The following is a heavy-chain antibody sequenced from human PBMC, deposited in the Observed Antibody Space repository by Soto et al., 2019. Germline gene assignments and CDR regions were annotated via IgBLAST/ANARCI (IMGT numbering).Heavy chain of an antibody. Sequence: QVQLVESGGGVVQPGRSLRLSCAAAGFTFRSYGMHRVRQTPGKGLEWVAGISYDGRNEYYADSVKGRFTISRDNSKNTLYLQTDSLKTEDTAGYYWAKWEDRGYGFGFDDWGQGTLVTVSS. D-gene: IGHD1-26*01. CDR3: AKWEDRGYGFGFDD. CDR2: ISYDGRNE. V-gene: IGHV3-30*18. J-gene: IGHJ4*02. CDR1: GFTFRSYG.